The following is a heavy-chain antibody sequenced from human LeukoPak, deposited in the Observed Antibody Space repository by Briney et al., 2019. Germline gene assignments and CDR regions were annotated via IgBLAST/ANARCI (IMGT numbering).Heavy chain of an antibody. J-gene: IGHJ6*02. D-gene: IGHD7-27*01. CDR1: GFTFSTYS. CDR2: ITGSGGST. V-gene: IGHV3-23*01. CDR3: AKTALGYFYTMDV. Sequence: GGSLRLSCAASGFTFSTYSMTWVRQAPGKGLEWVSGITGSGGSTSYADSVKGRFTISRDNSKNTLYLQMNSLRAEDTAVYYCAKTALGYFYTMDVWGQGTTVTVSS.